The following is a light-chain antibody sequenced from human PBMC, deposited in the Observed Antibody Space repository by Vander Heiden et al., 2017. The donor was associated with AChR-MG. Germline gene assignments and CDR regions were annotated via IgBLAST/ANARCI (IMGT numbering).Light chain of an antibody. CDR1: TSNIGAGYD. V-gene: IGLV1-40*01. J-gene: IGLJ6*01. CDR2: GAN. CDR3: QSYDRSLSGSHL. Sequence: QSLLTQPPSVSGAPGQRVIVSCTGTTSNIGAGYDVHWYQHLPGSAPKLLFFGANERASGVPDRFSVSRSDNSASLVISGLLTEDDGDYYCQSYDRSLSGSHLFGSGTKVIVL.